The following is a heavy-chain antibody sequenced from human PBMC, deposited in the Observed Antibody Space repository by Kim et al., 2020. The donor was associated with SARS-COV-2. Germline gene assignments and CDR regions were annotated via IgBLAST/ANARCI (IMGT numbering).Heavy chain of an antibody. CDR3: AREPQQLVGDSDAFDI. D-gene: IGHD6-13*01. J-gene: IGHJ3*02. Sequence: SETLSLTCTVSGGSISSGGYYWSWIRQHPGKGLEWIGYTYYSGSTYYNPSLKSRVTISVDTSKNQFSLKLSSVTAADTAVYYCAREPQQLVGDSDAFDIWGQGTMVTVSS. CDR2: TYYSGST. CDR1: GGSISSGGYY. V-gene: IGHV4-31*03.